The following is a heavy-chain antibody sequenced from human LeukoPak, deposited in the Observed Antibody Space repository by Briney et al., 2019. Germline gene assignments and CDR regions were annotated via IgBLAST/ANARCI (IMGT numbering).Heavy chain of an antibody. J-gene: IGHJ6*02. CDR1: GYSFTSYW. V-gene: IGHV5-51*01. CDR2: IYPGDSGT. D-gene: IGHD2-15*01. CDR3: ARHRQSRRCSGGSCYSEDYYYGMDV. Sequence: GESLKISCKGSGYSFTSYWIGWVRQMPGKGLEWMGIIYPGDSGTRYSPSFQGQVTISADKSISTAYLQWSSLKASDTAMYYCARHRQSRRCSGGSCYSEDYYYGMDVWGQGTTVTVSS.